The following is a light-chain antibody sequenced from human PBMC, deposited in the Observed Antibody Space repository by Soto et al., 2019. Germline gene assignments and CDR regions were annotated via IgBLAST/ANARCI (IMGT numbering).Light chain of an antibody. J-gene: IGKJ4*01. CDR2: DAS. V-gene: IGKV3-11*01. Sequence: EIVLTQSPATLSLSPGERATLSCRASQSVSSYLAWYQQKPGQAPRLLIYDASNRATGIPARFSGSGSGTDCTLTISSLEPEDFAVYYCQQRSNGTRTFGGGTKVEI. CDR1: QSVSSY. CDR3: QQRSNGTRT.